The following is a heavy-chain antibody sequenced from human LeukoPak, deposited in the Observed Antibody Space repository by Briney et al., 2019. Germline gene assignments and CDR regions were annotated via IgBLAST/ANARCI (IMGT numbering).Heavy chain of an antibody. CDR1: GGSISSYY. V-gene: IGHV4-4*09. D-gene: IGHD6-13*01. Sequence: SETLSLTCTVSGGSISSYYWSWIRQPPGKGLEWIGYIYATGSTNYNPSLKSRVTISVDTSKNQFSLNLRSVTAADTAVYYCARGGHSSSWYPYYGMDVWGQGTTVTVSS. J-gene: IGHJ6*02. CDR2: IYATGST. CDR3: ARGGHSSSWYPYYGMDV.